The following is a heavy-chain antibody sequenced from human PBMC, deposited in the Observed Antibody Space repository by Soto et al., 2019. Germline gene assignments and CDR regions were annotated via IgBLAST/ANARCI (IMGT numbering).Heavy chain of an antibody. V-gene: IGHV3-23*01. CDR3: AKYYSVEYDSSGYYPYFDY. Sequence: GGSLRLSCAASGFTFSSYAMSWVRQAPGKGLEWVSAISGSGGSTYYADSVKGRFTISRDNSKNTLYLQMSSLRAEDTAVYYCAKYYSVEYDSSGYYPYFDYWGQGTLVTVSS. D-gene: IGHD3-22*01. CDR2: ISGSGGST. CDR1: GFTFSSYA. J-gene: IGHJ4*02.